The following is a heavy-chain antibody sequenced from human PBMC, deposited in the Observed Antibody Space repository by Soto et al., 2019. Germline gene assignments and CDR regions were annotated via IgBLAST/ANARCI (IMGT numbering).Heavy chain of an antibody. J-gene: IGHJ5*02. CDR3: ARGAFDRSGNYLAGWFEP. V-gene: IGHV1-2*02. CDR1: GYSFTDHY. Sequence: QVQLVQSGAEVKKPGASVKISCKASGYSFTDHYIHWIRQAPGQGLEWMGWIIPNDGGTKYAQKLQDRINMTRDTSITTAYMDLSRLRSDDTAVYYCARGAFDRSGNYLAGWFEPLGQGTLVTVSS. D-gene: IGHD3-22*01. CDR2: IIPNDGGT.